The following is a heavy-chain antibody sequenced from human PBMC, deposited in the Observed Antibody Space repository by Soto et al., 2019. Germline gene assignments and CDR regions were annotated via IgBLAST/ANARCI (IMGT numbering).Heavy chain of an antibody. CDR1: GYSFSDYY. Sequence: QVQLEQSGAEVKKPGASVRVSCKASGYSFSDYYIHWVRQAPGQGLEWMGWIVPNNGGTKYTQKFQGRVTMTRDTSISTAYMELSGLRSDDTAVYYCTRKVRDYNFDYWGQGTLVTVSS. CDR2: IVPNNGGT. V-gene: IGHV1-2*02. CDR3: TRKVRDYNFDY. D-gene: IGHD4-17*01. J-gene: IGHJ4*02.